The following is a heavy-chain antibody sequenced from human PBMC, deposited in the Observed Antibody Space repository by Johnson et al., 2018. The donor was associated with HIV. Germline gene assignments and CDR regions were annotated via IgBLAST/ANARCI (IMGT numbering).Heavy chain of an antibody. CDR1: GFTFSSYG. V-gene: IGHV3-30*03. CDR2: ISYDGSNK. Sequence: QVQLVESGGGVVQPWGSLRLSCAASGFTFSSYGMHWVRQAPGKGLEWVAVISYDGSNKYYADSVKGRFTISRDNSKNTLYLQMNTLRADDTAVYYCARGSRYTHDNDDVYLLQAFDIWGQGTMVTVSS. D-gene: IGHD3-16*01. CDR3: ARGSRYTHDNDDVYLLQAFDI. J-gene: IGHJ3*02.